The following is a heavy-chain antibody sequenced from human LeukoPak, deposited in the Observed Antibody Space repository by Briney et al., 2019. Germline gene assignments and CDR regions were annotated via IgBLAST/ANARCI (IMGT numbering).Heavy chain of an antibody. CDR1: GFTFSSYG. CDR2: IWYDGSNK. D-gene: IGHD1-7*01. J-gene: IGHJ3*02. Sequence: GGSLRLSCAASGFTFSSYGMHWVRQAPGKGLEWVAVIWYDGSNKYYADSMKGRFTISRDNSKNTLYLQMNSLRAEDTAVYYCAREGTGTTLPPDAFDIWGQGTMVTVSS. V-gene: IGHV3-33*01. CDR3: AREGTGTTLPPDAFDI.